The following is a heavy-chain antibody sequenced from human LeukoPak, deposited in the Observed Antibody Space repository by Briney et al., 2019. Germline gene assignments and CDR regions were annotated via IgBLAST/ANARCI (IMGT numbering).Heavy chain of an antibody. V-gene: IGHV1-46*01. Sequence: GASVKVSCKASGYTFTGYYIHWVRQAPGQGLEWMGIIYPSGGRTSYAQKFQGRLTMSRDMSTSTVYMDLSSLTSEDTAVYYCARTLRYFDSFDYWGQGTLVTVSS. CDR2: IYPSGGRT. CDR1: GYTFTGYY. CDR3: ARTLRYFDSFDY. D-gene: IGHD3-9*01. J-gene: IGHJ4*02.